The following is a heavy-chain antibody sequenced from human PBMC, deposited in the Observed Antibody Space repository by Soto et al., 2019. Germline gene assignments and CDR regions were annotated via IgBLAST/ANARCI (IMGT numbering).Heavy chain of an antibody. CDR3: ARSIVAAGNRWFDP. D-gene: IGHD6-13*01. Sequence: VSSPTLVNPTQTLTLTCTFSGFSLSTSGMRVSWIRQPPGKALEWLARIDWDDDKLYSTSLKTRLTISKDTSKNQVVLTMTNMDPVDTATYYCARSIVAAGNRWFDPWSQGTRVTV. J-gene: IGHJ5*02. V-gene: IGHV2-70*04. CDR2: IDWDDDK. CDR1: GFSLSTSGMR.